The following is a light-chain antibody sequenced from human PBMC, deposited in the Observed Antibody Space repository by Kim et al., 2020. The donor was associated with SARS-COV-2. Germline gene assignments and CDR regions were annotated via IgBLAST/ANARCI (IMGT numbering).Light chain of an antibody. V-gene: IGLV1-47*01. J-gene: IGLJ2*01. CDR1: RSNIGDNY. Sequence: GQRVSISCSGSRSNIGDNYVYWYQHLPGAAPKRLIYRDSQRPSGVPDRFSGSKSGTSGSLAISGLRSQDEADYYCATWDDTLNAVVFGGGTQLTVL. CDR3: ATWDDTLNAVV. CDR2: RDS.